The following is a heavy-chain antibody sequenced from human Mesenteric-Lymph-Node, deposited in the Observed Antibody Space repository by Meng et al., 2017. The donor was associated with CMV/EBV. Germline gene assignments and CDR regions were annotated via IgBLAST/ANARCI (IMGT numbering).Heavy chain of an antibody. J-gene: IGHJ1*01. Sequence: VSGGSISSGAYYWRWIRRLPGKGLEWIGYIYYSGSTFYNPSLKGRLTISVDTSKNQFSLRLRSVTAADTAVYYCAREAGNHRGTWGYWGQGALVTVSS. CDR1: GGSISSGAYY. D-gene: IGHD3-16*01. V-gene: IGHV4-31*02. CDR2: IYYSGST. CDR3: AREAGNHRGTWGY.